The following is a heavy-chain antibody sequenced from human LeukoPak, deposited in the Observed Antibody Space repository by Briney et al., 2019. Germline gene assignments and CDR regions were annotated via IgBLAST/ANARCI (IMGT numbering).Heavy chain of an antibody. D-gene: IGHD6-6*01. CDR3: ARIGYSSSSIDY. J-gene: IGHJ4*02. Sequence: PGGSLRLSCAASGFIFSSYGMHWVRQAPGKGLEWVAILWYDGSNKYYADSVKGRFTVSRDNSKNTLYLQMNSLRAEDTAVYYCARIGYSSSSIDYWGQGTLVTVSS. V-gene: IGHV3-33*01. CDR2: LWYDGSNK. CDR1: GFIFSSYG.